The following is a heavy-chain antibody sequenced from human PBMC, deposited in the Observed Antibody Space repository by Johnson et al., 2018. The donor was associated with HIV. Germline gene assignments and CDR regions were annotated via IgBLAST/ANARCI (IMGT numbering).Heavy chain of an antibody. CDR2: IYTGGST. Sequence: VQLVESGGGVVRPGRSLRLSCAASGFTVSTNYMSWVRQAPGKGLEWVSLIYTGGSTFYADSVKGRFTISRDNSKNALYLQMNSLRAEDTAVYYCARDSRAFDIWGQGTMVTVSS. J-gene: IGHJ3*02. V-gene: IGHV3-66*01. CDR3: ARDSRAFDI. CDR1: GFTVSTNY.